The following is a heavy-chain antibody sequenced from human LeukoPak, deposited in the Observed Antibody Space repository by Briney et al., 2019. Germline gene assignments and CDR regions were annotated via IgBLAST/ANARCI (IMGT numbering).Heavy chain of an antibody. Sequence: ASVKVSCKASGGTFSSYAISWVRQAPGQGLEWMGGIIPIFGTANYAQKFQGRVTITADESTSTAYMELSNLRSEDTAVYYCARADSSGLLDAFDIWGQGTMVTVSS. CDR2: IIPIFGTA. D-gene: IGHD6-19*01. CDR3: ARADSSGLLDAFDI. CDR1: GGTFSSYA. V-gene: IGHV1-69*13. J-gene: IGHJ3*02.